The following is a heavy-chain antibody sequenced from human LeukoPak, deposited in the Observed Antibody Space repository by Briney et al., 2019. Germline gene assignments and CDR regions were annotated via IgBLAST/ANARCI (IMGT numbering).Heavy chain of an antibody. D-gene: IGHD2-2*01. J-gene: IGHJ6*02. V-gene: IGHV3-30*18. CDR1: GFTFDDYA. Sequence: GGSLRLSCAASGFTFDDYAMHWVRQAPGKGLEWVAVISYDGSNKYYADSVKGRFTISRDNSKNTLYLQMNSLRAEDTAVYYCAKDREYQLLHYYYGMDVWGQGTTVTVSS. CDR3: AKDREYQLLHYYYGMDV. CDR2: ISYDGSNK.